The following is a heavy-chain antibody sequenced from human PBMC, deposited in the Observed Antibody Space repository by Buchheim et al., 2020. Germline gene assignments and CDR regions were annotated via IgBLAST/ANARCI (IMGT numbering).Heavy chain of an antibody. D-gene: IGHD6-6*01. V-gene: IGHV3-33*01. CDR2: IWYDGSNK. J-gene: IGHJ6*03. Sequence: QVQLVESGGGVVQPGRSLRLSCAASGFTFSSYGMHWVRQAPGKGLEWVAVIWYDGSNKYYADSVKGRFTISRDNSTNTLYLQMNSLRAEDTAVYYCARSDSSSSHYYYYYYMDVWGKGTT. CDR1: GFTFSSYG. CDR3: ARSDSSSSHYYYYYYMDV.